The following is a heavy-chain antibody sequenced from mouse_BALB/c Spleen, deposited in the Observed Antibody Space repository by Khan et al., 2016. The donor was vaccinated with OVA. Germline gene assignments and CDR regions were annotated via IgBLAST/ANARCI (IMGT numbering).Heavy chain of an antibody. CDR3: ARGGAAYYGNDGGAMEY. CDR2: INTHSGVP. D-gene: IGHD2-9*01. Sequence: QVQLKESGPELKKPGETVRISCKASGYTFTTAGIQWVQQMPGKGLKWIGWINTHSGVPKYAEDFKGRFAFSLEISVNTAYFQITNLKNEDTATYYCARGGAAYYGNDGGAMEYWGQGTSVTVSS. V-gene: IGHV9-4*02. J-gene: IGHJ4*01. CDR1: GYTFTTAG.